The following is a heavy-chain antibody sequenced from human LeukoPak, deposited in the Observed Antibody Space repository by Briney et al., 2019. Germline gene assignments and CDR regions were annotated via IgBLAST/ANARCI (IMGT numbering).Heavy chain of an antibody. CDR2: IYYSGST. V-gene: IGHV4-39*01. CDR3: ARHDLAEYSSVWYYFDY. D-gene: IGHD6-19*01. J-gene: IGHJ4*02. Sequence: PSETLSLTCIVSGGSISSGTYYWGWIRQPPGKGLEWIGSIYYSGSTYYNPSLKSRVTISVDTSKNQFSLKLSSVTAADTAVYYCARHDLAEYSSVWYYFDYWGQGTLVTVSS. CDR1: GGSISSGTYY.